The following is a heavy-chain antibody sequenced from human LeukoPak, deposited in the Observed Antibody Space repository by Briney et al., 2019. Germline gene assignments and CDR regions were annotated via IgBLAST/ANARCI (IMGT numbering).Heavy chain of an antibody. CDR1: GYTFTGYY. D-gene: IGHD3-10*01. CDR3: ARYHTMVRGLSD. Sequence: GASVKVSCKASGYTFTGYYMHWVRQASGQGLEWMGWINPNSGGTNYAQKFQGRVTMTRDTSISTAYMELSRLRSDDTAVYYCARYHTMVRGLSDWGQGTLVTVSS. V-gene: IGHV1-2*02. CDR2: INPNSGGT. J-gene: IGHJ4*02.